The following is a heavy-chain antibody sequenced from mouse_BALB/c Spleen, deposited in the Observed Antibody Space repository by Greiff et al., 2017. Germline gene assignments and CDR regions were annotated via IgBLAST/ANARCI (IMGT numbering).Heavy chain of an antibody. J-gene: IGHJ3*01. CDR1: GFTFSSYA. Sequence: EVQRVESGGGLVKPGGSLKLSCAASGFTFSSYAMSWVRQTPEKRLEWVATISSGGSYTYYPDSVKGRFTISRDNAKNTLYLQMSSLRSEDTAMYYCASYGCWLAYWGQGTLVTVSA. V-gene: IGHV5-9-3*01. CDR2: ISSGGSYT. CDR3: ASYGCWLAY. D-gene: IGHD2-2*01.